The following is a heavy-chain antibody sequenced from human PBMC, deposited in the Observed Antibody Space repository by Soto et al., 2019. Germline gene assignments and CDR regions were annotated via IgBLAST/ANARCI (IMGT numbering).Heavy chain of an antibody. D-gene: IGHD6-19*01. Sequence: VQLVESGGGLVKPGGSLRLSCAASGFTFSSYAISWVRQAPGQGLEWMGGIIPIFGTANYAQKFQGRVTITADESTSTAYMELSSLRSEDTAVYYCASTGYSSGWDFDYWGQGTLVTVSS. CDR1: GFTFSSYA. V-gene: IGHV1-69*01. J-gene: IGHJ4*02. CDR2: IIPIFGTA. CDR3: ASTGYSSGWDFDY.